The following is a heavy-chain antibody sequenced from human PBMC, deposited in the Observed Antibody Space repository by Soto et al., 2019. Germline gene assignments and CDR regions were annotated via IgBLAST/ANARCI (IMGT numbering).Heavy chain of an antibody. Sequence: ASVKVSCKASGGTFSSYAISWVRQAPGQGLEWRGGIIPIFGTANYARKFQGRVTITAAESPSTASMELSSMRSEETAVYYCARSTYHYHRSRPRGVDFDIWGHGTMVTDS. CDR2: IIPIFGTA. CDR3: ARSTYHYHRSRPRGVDFDI. D-gene: IGHD2-2*01. V-gene: IGHV1-69*13. CDR1: GGTFSSYA. J-gene: IGHJ3*02.